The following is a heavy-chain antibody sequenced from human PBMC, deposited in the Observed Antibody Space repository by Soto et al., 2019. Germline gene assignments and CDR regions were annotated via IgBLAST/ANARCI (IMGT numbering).Heavy chain of an antibody. D-gene: IGHD3-22*01. J-gene: IGHJ2*01. Sequence: QVQLVESGGGVVQPERSLRLSCTASGFTFSSYAMQWVRQAPGKGLEWVAVVSSEGGIQFYADSVKGRFTISRDNSKNSLYVQMTSLTTEDAAIYYCARENYYGGRGIGSLDLWGRGTLVSVSS. CDR2: VSSEGGIQ. V-gene: IGHV3-30-3*01. CDR3: ARENYYGGRGIGSLDL. CDR1: GFTFSSYA.